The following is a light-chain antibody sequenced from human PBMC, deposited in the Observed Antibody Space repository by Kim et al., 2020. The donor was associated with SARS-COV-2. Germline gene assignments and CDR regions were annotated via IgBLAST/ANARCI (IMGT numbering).Light chain of an antibody. V-gene: IGLV2-14*03. Sequence: ITLSCTGTGSDVGRCHYVSWFQQHPRQAPTLSIYDVADRPSGVSYRFSGSKSGNTASLTISGLQTEDEADYYYCSYTSTSSTPYVFGTGTKLTVL. J-gene: IGLJ1*01. CDR1: GSDVGRCHY. CDR3: CSYTSTSSTPYV. CDR2: DVA.